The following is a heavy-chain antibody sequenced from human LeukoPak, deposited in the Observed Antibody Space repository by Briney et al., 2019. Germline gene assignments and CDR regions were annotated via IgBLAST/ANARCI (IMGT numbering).Heavy chain of an antibody. CDR1: GYTFTSYD. CDR2: MNPNSGNT. D-gene: IGHD3-16*02. CDR3: ARPYDYVWGSYRYAFDI. J-gene: IGHJ3*02. Sequence: ASVKVSCKASGYTFTSYDINWVRQAPGQGLEWMGWMNPNSGNTGYAQKFQGRVTITRNTSISTPYMELSSLRSEDTAVYYCARPYDYVWGSYRYAFDISGQGTMVTVSS. V-gene: IGHV1-8*03.